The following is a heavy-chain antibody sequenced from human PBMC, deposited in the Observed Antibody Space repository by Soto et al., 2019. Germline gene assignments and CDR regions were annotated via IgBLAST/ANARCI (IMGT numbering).Heavy chain of an antibody. CDR2: IYYSGST. CDR3: AREWDDYGDYGRWFDP. J-gene: IGHJ5*02. Sequence: PSETLSLTCTFSGGSISSYYWSLIRQPPGKGLEWIGYIYYSGSTNYNPSLKSRVTISVDTSKNQFSLKLSSVTAADTAVYYCAREWDDYGDYGRWFDPWGQGTLVTVSS. CDR1: GGSISSYY. V-gene: IGHV4-59*01. D-gene: IGHD4-17*01.